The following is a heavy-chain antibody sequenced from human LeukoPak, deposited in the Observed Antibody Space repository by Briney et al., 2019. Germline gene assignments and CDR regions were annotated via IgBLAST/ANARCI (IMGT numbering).Heavy chain of an antibody. CDR1: GGSISSGGLH. Sequence: SQTLSLTCTVSGGSISSGGLHWSWIRQYPGKGLEWIGYIYYSGSTYYNPSLKSRITISVDTSKNQFSLKLSSVTAADTAVYYCARAANYYDSRGGAFDIWGQGTMVTVSS. D-gene: IGHD3-22*01. CDR3: ARAANYYDSRGGAFDI. V-gene: IGHV4-31*03. J-gene: IGHJ3*02. CDR2: IYYSGST.